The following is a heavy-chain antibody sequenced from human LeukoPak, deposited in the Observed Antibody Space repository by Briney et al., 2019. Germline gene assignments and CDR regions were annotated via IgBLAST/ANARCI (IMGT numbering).Heavy chain of an antibody. V-gene: IGHV4-34*01. CDR3: ASVVVAADYYYCMDV. Sequence: PSETLSLTCAVYGGPFSAYYWIWIRQPPGKGLEWIGEINHSGSTNYNPSLKSRVTISVDTSKNQFSLKLTSVTAADTAVYYCASVVVAADYYYCMDVWGKGTTVTVSS. CDR1: GGPFSAYY. J-gene: IGHJ6*03. D-gene: IGHD2-15*01. CDR2: INHSGST.